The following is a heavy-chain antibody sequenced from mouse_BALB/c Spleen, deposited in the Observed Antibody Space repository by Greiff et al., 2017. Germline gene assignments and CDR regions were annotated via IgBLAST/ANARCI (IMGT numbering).Heavy chain of an antibody. CDR2: ISSGGSYT. CDR3: ARREALTTVVGGNFDY. J-gene: IGHJ2*01. CDR1: GFTFSSYA. D-gene: IGHD1-1*01. Sequence: EVQRVESGGGLVKPGGSLKLSCAASGFTFSSYAMSWVRQTPEKRLEWVATISSGGSYTYYPDSVKGRFTISRDNAKNTLYLQMSSLRSEDTAMYYCARREALTTVVGGNFDYWGQGTTLTVSS. V-gene: IGHV5-9-3*01.